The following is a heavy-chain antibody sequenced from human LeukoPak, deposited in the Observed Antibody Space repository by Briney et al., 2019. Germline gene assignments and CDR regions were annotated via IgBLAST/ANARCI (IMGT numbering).Heavy chain of an antibody. CDR2: IYHSGST. J-gene: IGHJ4*02. CDR1: GGSISSSNW. D-gene: IGHD6-19*01. V-gene: IGHV4-4*02. CDR3: ATESKYSSGWPLDY. Sequence: SETLSLTCAVSGGSISSSNWWSWVRQPPGKGLEWIGEIYHSGSTNYNPSLKSRVTISVDKSKNQSSLKLSSVTAADTAVYYCATESKYSSGWPLDYWGQGTLVTVSS.